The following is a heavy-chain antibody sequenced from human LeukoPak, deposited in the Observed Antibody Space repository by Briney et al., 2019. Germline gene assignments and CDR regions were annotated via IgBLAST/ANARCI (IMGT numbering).Heavy chain of an antibody. D-gene: IGHD6-13*01. CDR2: INSDGDST. Sequence: QPGGSLRLSCAASGFTYSNYWMHWVRQAPGKGLVWVSRINSDGDSTIYADSVKGRFTISRDNAKNALYLQMNSLRAEDTAVYYCARGNIAAAGIHYWGQGTQVTVSS. J-gene: IGHJ4*02. V-gene: IGHV3-74*01. CDR1: GFTYSNYW. CDR3: ARGNIAAAGIHY.